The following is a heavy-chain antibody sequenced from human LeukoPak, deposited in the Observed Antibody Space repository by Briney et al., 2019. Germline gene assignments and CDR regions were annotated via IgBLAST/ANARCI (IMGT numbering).Heavy chain of an antibody. CDR1: GASISSYY. D-gene: IGHD6-19*01. V-gene: IGHV4-4*09. Sequence: SETLSLTCTVSGASISSYYWSWIRQPPGKGLEWIGYIYTSETTNYNPSLRSRVTISIDTSKNQFSLRLSSVAAADTAVYYCARHRSPSSLSYFDIWGQGSLVTVS. CDR2: IYTSETT. CDR3: ARHRSPSSLSYFDI. J-gene: IGHJ4*02.